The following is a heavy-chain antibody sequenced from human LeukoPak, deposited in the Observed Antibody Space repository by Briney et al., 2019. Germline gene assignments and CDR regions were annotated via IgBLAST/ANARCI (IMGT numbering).Heavy chain of an antibody. CDR3: ARATGTWGHDGFDI. CDR2: ISASNGNT. Sequence: ASVKVSCKASGYTFTSYGISWVRQAPGQGLEWMGWISASNGNTNYAQNFQGRVTMTTDTSTSTAYMELRSLRSDDTAVYYCARATGTWGHDGFDIWGQGTMVTVSS. CDR1: GYTFTSYG. J-gene: IGHJ3*02. V-gene: IGHV1-18*01. D-gene: IGHD3-16*01.